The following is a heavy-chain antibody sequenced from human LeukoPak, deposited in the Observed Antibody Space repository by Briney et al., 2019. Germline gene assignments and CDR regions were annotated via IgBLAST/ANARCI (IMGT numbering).Heavy chain of an antibody. J-gene: IGHJ4*02. CDR2: IFYSGST. V-gene: IGHV4-39*07. CDR3: ARVRSSSWYYYFDY. Sequence: SETLSLTCTVSGGSISSHNYYWGWIRQPPGKGLEWIGSIFYSGSTYYNPSLKSRVILSVDTSKNQFSLKLSSVTAADTAVYYCARVRSSSWYYYFDYWGQGTLVTVSS. D-gene: IGHD6-13*01. CDR1: GGSISSHNYY.